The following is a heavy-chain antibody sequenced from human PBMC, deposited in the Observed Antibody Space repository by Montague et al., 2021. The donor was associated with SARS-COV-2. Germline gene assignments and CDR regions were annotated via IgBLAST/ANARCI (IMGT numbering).Heavy chain of an antibody. J-gene: IGHJ4*02. V-gene: IGHV4-34*01. CDR1: GGSFSGYY. D-gene: IGHD5-12*01. CDR2: INHSGST. CDR3: ARGPTNNIGMVATRLDY. Sequence: SETLSLTCAVYGGSFSGYYWNWIRQPPGKGLEWIGEINHSGSTNYNPSLKSRDTISVDTSNNQFSLKLTSVTAADTAVYYCARGPTNNIGMVATRLDYWGKVSLVT.